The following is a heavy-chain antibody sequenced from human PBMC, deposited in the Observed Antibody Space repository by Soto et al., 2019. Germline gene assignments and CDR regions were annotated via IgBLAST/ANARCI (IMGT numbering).Heavy chain of an antibody. CDR3: TRHPNGDYIGAFDF. D-gene: IGHD4-17*01. CDR1: EFTLSTYA. Sequence: DVQVLESGGGLVQPGGSLRLSCATSEFTLSTYAMTWVRQAPGEGLEWVSSITGSGDGTSYTDSVRGRFSISRDNSKSTLYLRMNSLRVEDTAVYYCTRHPNGDYIGAFDFWGQGILVTVSS. CDR2: ITGSGDGT. V-gene: IGHV3-23*01. J-gene: IGHJ3*01.